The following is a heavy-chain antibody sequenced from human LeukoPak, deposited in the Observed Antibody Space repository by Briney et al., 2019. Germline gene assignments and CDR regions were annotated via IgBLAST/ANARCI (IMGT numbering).Heavy chain of an antibody. CDR1: GFTFSSYA. CDR3: ARYRYYYGSGSFYGMDV. Sequence: PGGSLRLSCAASGFTFSSYAMSWVRQAPGKGLEWVSSISSSSSYIYYADSVKGQFTISRDNAKNSLYLQMNSLRAEDTAVYYCARYRYYYGSGSFYGMDVWGQGTTVTVSS. J-gene: IGHJ6*02. V-gene: IGHV3-21*01. D-gene: IGHD3-10*01. CDR2: ISSSSSYI.